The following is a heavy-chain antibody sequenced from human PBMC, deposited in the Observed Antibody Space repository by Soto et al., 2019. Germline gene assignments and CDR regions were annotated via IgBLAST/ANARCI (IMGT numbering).Heavy chain of an antibody. CDR3: AKDSEAVAGPDAFDI. Sequence: GGSLRLSCAASVFTFSSYAMSLVRQAPGKGLECVSAISGSAGSTYYADSVKGRFTIYRDNSKNTLYMQMNSLSAEDTAVYYCAKDSEAVAGPDAFDIWGQGKMVTVSS. D-gene: IGHD6-19*01. CDR1: VFTFSSYA. J-gene: IGHJ3*02. CDR2: ISGSAGST. V-gene: IGHV3-23*01.